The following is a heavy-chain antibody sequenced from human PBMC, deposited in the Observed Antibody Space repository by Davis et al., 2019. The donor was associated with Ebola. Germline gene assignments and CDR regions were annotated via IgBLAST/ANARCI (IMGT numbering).Heavy chain of an antibody. CDR1: GFTFSSYA. V-gene: IGHV3-64*04. D-gene: IGHD5-18*01. J-gene: IGHJ5*02. Sequence: GESLKISCSASGFTFSSYAMHWVRQAPGKGLQYVSTITSNGGDTYYADSVKGRFTISRHNSKNTLYLQMNSLRAEDTAVYYCARAQLWSGDWFDPWGQGTLVTVSS. CDR3: ARAQLWSGDWFDP. CDR2: ITSNGGDT.